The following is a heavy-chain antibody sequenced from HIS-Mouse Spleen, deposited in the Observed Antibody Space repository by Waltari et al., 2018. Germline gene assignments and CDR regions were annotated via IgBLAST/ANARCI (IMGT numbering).Heavy chain of an antibody. D-gene: IGHD6-13*01. Sequence: QLQLQESGPGLVKPSETLSLPCTVSGGSISSSSYYWGWIRPPPGKGLEWVGSIYYSGSTYYNPSLKGRVTISVDTSKNQFSLKLSSVTAADTAVYYCAREIPYSSSWYDWYFDLWGRGTLVTVSS. CDR3: AREIPYSSSWYDWYFDL. CDR2: IYYSGST. J-gene: IGHJ2*01. CDR1: GGSISSSSYY. V-gene: IGHV4-39*07.